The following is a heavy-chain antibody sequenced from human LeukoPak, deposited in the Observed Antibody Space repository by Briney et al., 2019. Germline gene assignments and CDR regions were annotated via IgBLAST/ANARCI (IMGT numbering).Heavy chain of an antibody. Sequence: GGSLRLSCAASGFTFSTYWMTWVRQAPQKGLEWVANIIPDGSGKYYADSLQGRFTISRDNARNSLYLQVDSLRVEDTGVYFCARAYSSSYDFWGQGALVIVSS. D-gene: IGHD4-11*01. V-gene: IGHV3-7*04. CDR2: IIPDGSGK. CDR3: ARAYSSSYDF. J-gene: IGHJ4*02. CDR1: GFTFSTYW.